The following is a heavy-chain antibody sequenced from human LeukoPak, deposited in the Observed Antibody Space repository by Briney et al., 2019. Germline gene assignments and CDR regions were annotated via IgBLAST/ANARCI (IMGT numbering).Heavy chain of an antibody. Sequence: GGSLRLSCAASGFTFDDYAMHWVRQAPGKGLEWVANIKQDGSEKYYVDSVKGRFTISRDNAKNSLYLQMNSLRAEDTAVYYCARPPPLGYCSSTSCYSYYFDYWGQGTLVTVSS. CDR3: ARPPPLGYCSSTSCYSYYFDY. J-gene: IGHJ4*02. D-gene: IGHD2-2*01. CDR2: IKQDGSEK. CDR1: GFTFDDYA. V-gene: IGHV3-7*01.